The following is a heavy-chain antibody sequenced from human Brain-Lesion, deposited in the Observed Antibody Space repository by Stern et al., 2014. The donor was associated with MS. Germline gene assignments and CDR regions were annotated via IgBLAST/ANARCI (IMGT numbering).Heavy chain of an antibody. CDR2: IKPVAGTT. V-gene: IGHV1-46*01. D-gene: IGHD6-13*01. Sequence: QVQLVQSGAEVKKPGASVKVSCKASGYTFTTYYMHWVRQAPGPGLEWMGIIKPVAGTTTYAQKFQGRVTLTRDTSTSTVYMELSSLRAEDTAVYYCATYSSSSSPPWYWGQGVLVTVSS. CDR1: GYTFTTYY. J-gene: IGHJ4*02. CDR3: ATYSSSSSPPWY.